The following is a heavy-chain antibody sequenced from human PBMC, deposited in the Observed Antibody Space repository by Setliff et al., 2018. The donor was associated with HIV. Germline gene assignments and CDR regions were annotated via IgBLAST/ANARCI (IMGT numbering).Heavy chain of an antibody. CDR1: GGSISSNTYY. D-gene: IGHD1-26*01. J-gene: IGHJ5*02. Sequence: SETLSLTCAVSGGSISSNTYYWGWIRQPPGKGLEWIGSIYYSGSTYYNPSLKSRVTISVDSSQTHFSLRLRSVTASDSAVYYCARYRSKLDWFAPWGQGALVTVSS. CDR3: ARYRSKLDWFAP. CDR2: IYYSGST. V-gene: IGHV4-39*02.